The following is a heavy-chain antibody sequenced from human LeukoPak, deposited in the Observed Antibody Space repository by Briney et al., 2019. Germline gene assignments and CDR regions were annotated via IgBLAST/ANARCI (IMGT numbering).Heavy chain of an antibody. V-gene: IGHV3-7*01. Sequence: PGGSLRLSCAASGFRFSSYWMSWVRQAPGKGLEWVASIKQDGSEKYYVDSVKGRFTISRDNAKNSLYLQMNSLRAEDRAVYFCARDGLPFDFWGQGTLVTVSS. CDR2: IKQDGSEK. J-gene: IGHJ4*02. CDR1: GFRFSSYW. CDR3: ARDGLPFDF. D-gene: IGHD5-12*01.